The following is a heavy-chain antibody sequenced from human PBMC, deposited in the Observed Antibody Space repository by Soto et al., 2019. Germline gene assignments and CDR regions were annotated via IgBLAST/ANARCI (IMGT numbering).Heavy chain of an antibody. J-gene: IGHJ4*02. CDR3: AHSGSGFGWVYY. Sequence: QITLKESGPPLVKPTQTLTLTCTFSGFSLSTSGVGVGWIRQPPGKALEWLALIYWDDDKRYSPSLKSRLTITKATSITQLVFTLSNRDPVDTATYYCAHSGSGFGWVYYWGQGTLVTVSS. D-gene: IGHD3-10*01. CDR1: GFSLSTSGVG. CDR2: IYWDDDK. V-gene: IGHV2-5*02.